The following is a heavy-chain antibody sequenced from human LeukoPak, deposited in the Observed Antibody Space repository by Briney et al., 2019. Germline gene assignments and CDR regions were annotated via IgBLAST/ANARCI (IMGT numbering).Heavy chain of an antibody. J-gene: IGHJ3*02. Sequence: SVKVSCKASGYTFTSYGISWVRQAPGQGLEWMGGIIPIFGTANYAQKFQGRVTITADESTSTAYMELSSLRSEDTAVYYCATPGSYYGHAFDIWGQGTMVTVSS. D-gene: IGHD1-26*01. V-gene: IGHV1-69*13. CDR1: GYTFTSYG. CDR3: ATPGSYYGHAFDI. CDR2: IIPIFGTA.